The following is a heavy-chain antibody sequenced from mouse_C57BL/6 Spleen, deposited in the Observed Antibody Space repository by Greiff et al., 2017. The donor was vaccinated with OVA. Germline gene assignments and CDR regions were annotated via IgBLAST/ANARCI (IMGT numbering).Heavy chain of an antibody. CDR1: GYSFTRYY. J-gene: IGHJ2*01. D-gene: IGHD1-1*02. CDR2: IYPGSGHT. V-gene: IGHV1-66*01. Sequence: QVQLQQSGPELVKPGASVKISCKASGYSFTRYYIHWVKQRPGQGLEWIGWIYPGSGHTTYNEKFKGKATLTADTSSSTAYMQLSSLTSEDSAGYYCASYGEYFDYWGQGTTLTVSS. CDR3: ASYGEYFDY.